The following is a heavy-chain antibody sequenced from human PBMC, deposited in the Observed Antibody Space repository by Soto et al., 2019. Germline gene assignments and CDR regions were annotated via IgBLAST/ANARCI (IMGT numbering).Heavy chain of an antibody. CDR1: GYDVTRYY. V-gene: IGHV1-46*01. D-gene: IGHD3-3*02. Sequence: GASVKVSCKASGYDVTRYYIHWVRQGPGQGLEWMGIINPTGGGRTKYAQKFQGRVTVTSDRSTSTVYMELTSLRSDDTAVYYCAKVGHTHGDPHLDYYYYGMDVWGQGTTVTVSS. J-gene: IGHJ6*02. CDR3: AKVGHTHGDPHLDYYYYGMDV. CDR2: INPTGGGRT.